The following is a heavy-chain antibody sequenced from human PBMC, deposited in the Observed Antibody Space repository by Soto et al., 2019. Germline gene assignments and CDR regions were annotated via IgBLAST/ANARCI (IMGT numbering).Heavy chain of an antibody. CDR2: IYHTGTT. CDR3: ARELLMLRGAGAINV. CDR1: GGSITSSGYS. V-gene: IGHV4-30-2*01. J-gene: IGHJ6*02. Sequence: SETLSLTCAVSGGSITSSGYSWTWVRHPPGKGLEWIGYIYHTGTTYYNPSLKSRLTISLDRSKNHFSLKLTSVTAADTAVYFCARELLMLRGAGAINVWGQTPPGTVS. D-gene: IGHD3-10*01.